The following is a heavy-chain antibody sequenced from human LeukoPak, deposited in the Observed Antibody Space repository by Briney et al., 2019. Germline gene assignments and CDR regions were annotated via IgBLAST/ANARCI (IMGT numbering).Heavy chain of an antibody. Sequence: GGSLRLSCAASGLTFINALMTWVRQAPGKGLEWVAVISYDGSNKYYADSVKGRFTISRDNSKNTLYLQMNSLRAEDTAVYYCAKIDVWGSPYYYGMDVWGQGTTVTVSS. CDR2: ISYDGSNK. D-gene: IGHD3-16*01. V-gene: IGHV3-30*18. CDR1: GLTFINAL. J-gene: IGHJ6*02. CDR3: AKIDVWGSPYYYGMDV.